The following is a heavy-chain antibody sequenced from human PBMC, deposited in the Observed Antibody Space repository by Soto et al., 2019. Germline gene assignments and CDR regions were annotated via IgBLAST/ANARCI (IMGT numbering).Heavy chain of an antibody. CDR2: ISTGGTTT. CDR3: ASVPTGKFGVWNY. J-gene: IGHJ4*02. Sequence: EVQLVESGGGLVQPGGSLRLSCAASTFTFSSYWMHWVRQAPGQGLVWVSRISTGGTTTTYADSGKGRFTTSRDNAAHTLYLQMNSLRAEDTAVYYCASVPTGKFGVWNYWGQGTLVTVSS. D-gene: IGHD2-21*01. CDR1: TFTFSSYW. V-gene: IGHV3-74*01.